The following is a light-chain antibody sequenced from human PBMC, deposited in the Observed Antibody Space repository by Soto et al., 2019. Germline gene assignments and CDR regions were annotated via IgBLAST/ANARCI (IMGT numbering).Light chain of an antibody. V-gene: IGKV3-11*01. CDR3: QQRSNWPPVIT. Sequence: EIVLTQSPATLSLSPGERATLSCRASQTFSSHLAWYQQKPGQAPRLLIYDASKRATGIPARFSGRGSGTDLTLTISSLEPEDFAFYYCQQRSNWPPVITFGQGTRLEIK. J-gene: IGKJ5*01. CDR1: QTFSSH. CDR2: DAS.